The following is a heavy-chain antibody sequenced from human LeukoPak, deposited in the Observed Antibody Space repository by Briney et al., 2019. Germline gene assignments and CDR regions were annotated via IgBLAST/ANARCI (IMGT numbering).Heavy chain of an antibody. CDR3: ARVTGYMIEDYFDY. D-gene: IGHD3-22*01. CDR2: IYYSGST. CDR1: GGSISSYY. Sequence: SETLSLTCTVSGGSISSYYWSWIRQPPGKGLEWLGYIYYSGSTNYNPSLKSRVTISVDTSKNQFSLRLSSVTAADTAVYYCARVTGYMIEDYFDYWGQGTLVTVSS. J-gene: IGHJ4*02. V-gene: IGHV4-59*01.